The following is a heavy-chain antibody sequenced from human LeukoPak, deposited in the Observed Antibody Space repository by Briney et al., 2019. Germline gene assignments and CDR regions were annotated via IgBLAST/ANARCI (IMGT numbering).Heavy chain of an antibody. D-gene: IGHD6-19*01. CDR2: ISYDGSNK. CDR3: ARGLYMKQWLFDP. CDR1: GFTFSSYA. V-gene: IGHV3-30-3*01. J-gene: IGHJ5*02. Sequence: GGSLRLSCAASGFTFSSYAMHWVRQAPGKGLEWVAVISYDGSNKYYADSVKGRFTISRDNSKNTLYLQMNSLRAEDTAVYYCARGLYMKQWLFDPWGQGTLVTVSS.